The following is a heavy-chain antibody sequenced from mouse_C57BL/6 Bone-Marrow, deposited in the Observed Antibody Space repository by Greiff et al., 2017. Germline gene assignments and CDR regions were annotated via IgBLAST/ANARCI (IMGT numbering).Heavy chain of an antibody. CDR3: AREPYFDF. V-gene: IGHV3-6*01. J-gene: IGHJ1*03. CDR1: GYSITSGYY. CDR2: ISYDGNN. Sequence: EVQLQESGPGLVKPSQSLSLTCSVTGYSITSGYYWNWIRQFPGNKLEWMGYISYDGNNNYNPSLKNRISITRDTSKHQFFLRLNSVTAEDAATYYCAREPYFDFWGTGTTVTVSS.